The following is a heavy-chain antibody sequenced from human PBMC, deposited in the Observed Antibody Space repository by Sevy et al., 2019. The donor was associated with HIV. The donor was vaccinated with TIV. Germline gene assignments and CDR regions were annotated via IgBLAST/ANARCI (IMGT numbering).Heavy chain of an antibody. D-gene: IGHD1-26*01. V-gene: IGHV3-11*01. CDR2: ILSRGVTD. CDR3: ARGDGYYNPFDL. J-gene: IGHJ4*02. CDR1: GFGFSDHH. Sequence: GGSLRLSCAGSGFGFSDHHMSWVRQAPGKGLEWVATILSRGVTDYYLASVKGRFTISRDNADNSVSLQMTNLRADDTAVYYCARGDGYYNPFDLWGQGTLVTVSS.